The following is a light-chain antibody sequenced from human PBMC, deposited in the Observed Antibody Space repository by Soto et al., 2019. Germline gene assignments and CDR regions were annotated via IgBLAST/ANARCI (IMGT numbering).Light chain of an antibody. J-gene: IGKJ5*01. CDR1: QSVSHA. CDR3: QQRGSWPPSIT. CDR2: DAS. Sequence: EVVFTQSPATLSLSPGDRATLSCRASQSVSHALAWYQQKPGRAPRLLLHDASSRATGIPARFSGSGSETDFTLTISSLEPEDFAVYYCQQRGSWPPSITFGQGTRLEIK. V-gene: IGKV3-11*01.